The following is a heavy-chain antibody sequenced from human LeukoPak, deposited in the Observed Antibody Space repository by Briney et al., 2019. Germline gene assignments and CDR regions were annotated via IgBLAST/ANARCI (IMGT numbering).Heavy chain of an antibody. CDR2: IYTSGST. CDR3: ARLNVGGYYERIRYFDY. D-gene: IGHD3-22*01. V-gene: IGHV4-61*08. Sequence: SETLSLTCTVSGGSISSGGYYWSWIRQPPGKGLEWIGYIYTSGSTNYNPSLKSRVTISVDTSKNQFSLKLSSVTAADTAVYYCARLNVGGYYERIRYFDYWGQGTLVTVSS. CDR1: GGSISSGGYY. J-gene: IGHJ4*02.